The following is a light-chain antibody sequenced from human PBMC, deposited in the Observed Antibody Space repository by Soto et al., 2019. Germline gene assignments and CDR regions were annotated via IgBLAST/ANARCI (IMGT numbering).Light chain of an antibody. V-gene: IGKV3-20*01. CDR2: GAS. CDR1: QSVSSSY. J-gene: IGKJ4*01. Sequence: EIVLTQSPGTLSLSPGERATLSCRASQSVSSSYLAWYQQKPGQAPRLLIYGASSRATGIPDRFSGSGSGTEFTLTISRLEPEDFAVDYCQQYGSSNTFGGGTKVDIK. CDR3: QQYGSSNT.